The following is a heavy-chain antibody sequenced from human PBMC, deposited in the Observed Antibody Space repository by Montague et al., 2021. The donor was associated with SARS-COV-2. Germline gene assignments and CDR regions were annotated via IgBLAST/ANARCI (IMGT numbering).Heavy chain of an antibody. Sequence: SETLSLTCAVSGGSITGYYWSWLRRPPGKGLEWIAYIYDGGAVNYNPSLGSRVTISTDTSKNQLSLKVYSVTAADTAVYYCVRDHPYGGPRGAYDIWGQGTVVTVSS. J-gene: IGHJ3*02. D-gene: IGHD4-23*01. V-gene: IGHV4-59*01. CDR1: GGSITGYY. CDR3: VRDHPYGGPRGAYDI. CDR2: IYDGGAV.